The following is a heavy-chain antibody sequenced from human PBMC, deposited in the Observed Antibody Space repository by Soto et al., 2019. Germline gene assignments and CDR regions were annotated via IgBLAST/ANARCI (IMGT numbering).Heavy chain of an antibody. V-gene: IGHV4-59*01. J-gene: IGHJ4*02. D-gene: IGHD4-4*01. CDR1: GGSISSYY. Sequence: SETLSLTCTVSGGSISSYYCSWIRQPPGKGLEWIGYIYYSGSTNYNPSLKSRVTISVDTSKNQFSLKLSSVTAADTAVYYCARSPYYSNFDYWGQGALVTAPQ. CDR3: ARSPYYSNFDY. CDR2: IYYSGST.